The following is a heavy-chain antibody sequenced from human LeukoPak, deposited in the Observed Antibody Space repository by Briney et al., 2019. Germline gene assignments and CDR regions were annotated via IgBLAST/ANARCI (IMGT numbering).Heavy chain of an antibody. D-gene: IGHD5-18*01. V-gene: IGHV4-61*02. J-gene: IGHJ4*02. CDR2: IYTSGST. CDR3: ARENFGDLYRYGTFDY. CDR1: GGSISSGSYY. Sequence: PSETLSLTCTVSGGSISSGSYYGSWIRQPAGKGLEWIGRIYTSGSTNYNPSLKSRVTISVVTSKNQFSLKVSSVTAADTAVYYCARENFGDLYRYGTFDYWGQGTLVNVSS.